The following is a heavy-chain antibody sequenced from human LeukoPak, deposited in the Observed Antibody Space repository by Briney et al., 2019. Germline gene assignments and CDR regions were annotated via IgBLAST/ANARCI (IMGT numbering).Heavy chain of an antibody. CDR2: IKQDGSEK. CDR1: GFTFSSYW. Sequence: GGSLRLSCAASGFTFSSYWMSWVRQAPGKGQEWVANIKQDGSEKYYVDSVKGRFTISRDNAKNSLYLQMNSLRAEDTAVYYCATTIVDHYYYYYMDVWGKGTTVTVSS. D-gene: IGHD2-15*01. J-gene: IGHJ6*03. CDR3: ATTIVDHYYYYYMDV. V-gene: IGHV3-7*01.